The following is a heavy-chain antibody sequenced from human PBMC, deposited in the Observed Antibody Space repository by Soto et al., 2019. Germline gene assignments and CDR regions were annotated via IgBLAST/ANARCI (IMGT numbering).Heavy chain of an antibody. CDR2: ISGSGGST. CDR1: GFTFSSYA. J-gene: IGHJ6*02. CDR3: AKDLGGYYYGSGSYYNIAHYGMDV. D-gene: IGHD3-10*01. V-gene: IGHV3-23*01. Sequence: GGSLRLSCAASGFTFSSYAMSWVRQAPGKGLEWVSAISGSGGSTYYADSVKGRFTISRDNSKNTLYLQMNSLRAEDTAVYYCAKDLGGYYYGSGSYYNIAHYGMDVWGQGTTVTVSS.